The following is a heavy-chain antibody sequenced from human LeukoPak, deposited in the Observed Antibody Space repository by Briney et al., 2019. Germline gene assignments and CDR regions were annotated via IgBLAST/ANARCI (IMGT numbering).Heavy chain of an antibody. CDR1: GGSITSGNYY. CDR3: AREYRDGYDPHFDY. V-gene: IGHV4-39*07. Sequence: SETLSLTCTVSGGSITSGNYYWSWIRQAPGRGLEWIGSIYYSGSTYYNPSLKSRVTISVDTSKNQFSLKLSSVTAADTAVYYCAREYRDGYDPHFDYWGQGTLVTVSS. CDR2: IYYSGST. J-gene: IGHJ4*02. D-gene: IGHD5-24*01.